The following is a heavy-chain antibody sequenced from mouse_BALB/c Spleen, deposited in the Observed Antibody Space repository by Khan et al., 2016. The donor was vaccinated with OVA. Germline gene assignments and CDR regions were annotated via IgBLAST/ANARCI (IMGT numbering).Heavy chain of an antibody. V-gene: IGHV2-6-4*01. CDR3: ARAYYRYDGYYAMDF. D-gene: IGHD2-14*01. CDR2: IWAGGGT. J-gene: IGHJ4*01. Sequence: QVHVKQSGPGLVAPSQSLSITCTVSGFSLSRYNIHWVRQPPGKGLEWLGMIWAGGGTDYNSTLKSRLNISKDTSKSQVFLKMNSLQTDDTAMYYCARAYYRYDGYYAMDFWGQGTSVTVSS. CDR1: GFSLSRYN.